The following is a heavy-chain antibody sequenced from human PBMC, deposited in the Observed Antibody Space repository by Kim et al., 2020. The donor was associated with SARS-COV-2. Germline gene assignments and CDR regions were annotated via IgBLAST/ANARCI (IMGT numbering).Heavy chain of an antibody. CDR3: AKDGGYSYAPSEC. Sequence: YADSVQGRFTIARDKSKNTLYLQMNSLRAEDTAVYYCAKDGGYSYAPSECWGQGTLVTVSS. J-gene: IGHJ4*02. D-gene: IGHD5-18*01. V-gene: IGHV3-23*01.